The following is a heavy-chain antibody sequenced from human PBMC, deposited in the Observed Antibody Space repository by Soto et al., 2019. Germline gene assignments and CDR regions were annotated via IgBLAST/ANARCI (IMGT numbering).Heavy chain of an antibody. CDR1: GGSISSGGYY. J-gene: IGHJ6*03. CDR3: ARVYCSSTSCYPNYYYYYMDV. D-gene: IGHD2-2*01. Sequence: QVQLQESGPGLVKPSQTLSLTCTVSGGSISSGGYYWSWIRQHPGKGLEWIGYIYYSGSTYYNPSLKSRVTISVDTSKNQFSLMLSSVTAADTAVYYCARVYCSSTSCYPNYYYYYMDVWGKGTTVTVSS. CDR2: IYYSGST. V-gene: IGHV4-31*03.